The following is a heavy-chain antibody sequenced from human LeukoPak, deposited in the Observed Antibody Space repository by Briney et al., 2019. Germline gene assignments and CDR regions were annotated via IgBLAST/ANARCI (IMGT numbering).Heavy chain of an antibody. CDR1: GFTFSSYA. J-gene: IGHJ6*02. CDR2: KSYDGSNK. V-gene: IGHV3-30*04. D-gene: IGHD2-8*01. Sequence: GRSLRLSCAASGFTFSSYAMHWVRQAPGKGLEWVAVKSYDGSNKYYADSVKGRFTISRDNSKNTLYLQMNSLRAEDTAVYYCAREGVYAPFYYYYGMDVWGQGTTVTVSS. CDR3: AREGVYAPFYYYYGMDV.